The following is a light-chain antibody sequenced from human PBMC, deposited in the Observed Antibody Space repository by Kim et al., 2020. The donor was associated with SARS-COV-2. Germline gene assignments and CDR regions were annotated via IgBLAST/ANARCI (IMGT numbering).Light chain of an antibody. Sequence: ALGQTVRITCQGDSLRTYYASWYQQKPGQAPTVVLYGKDNRPSGIPDRFSGSSSGNTASLTITGTQAVDEADYYCNSRDTSGNHVLFGGGTQLTVL. CDR3: NSRDTSGNHVL. J-gene: IGLJ2*01. CDR1: SLRTYY. V-gene: IGLV3-19*01. CDR2: GKD.